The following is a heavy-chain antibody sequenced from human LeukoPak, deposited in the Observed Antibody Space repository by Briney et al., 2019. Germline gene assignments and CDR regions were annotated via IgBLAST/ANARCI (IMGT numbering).Heavy chain of an antibody. CDR2: ITGGGGST. Sequence: GGSLRLSCAASGFTFSSFAMSWVRQAPGKGLEWVSAITGGGGSTYYADSVKGRFTLSRDNSKNTLYLQVNSLRAEDTAVYYCARGDYTVTPYYYYYGMDVWGQGTTVTVSS. D-gene: IGHD4-17*01. CDR3: ARGDYTVTPYYYYYGMDV. V-gene: IGHV3-23*01. J-gene: IGHJ6*02. CDR1: GFTFSSFA.